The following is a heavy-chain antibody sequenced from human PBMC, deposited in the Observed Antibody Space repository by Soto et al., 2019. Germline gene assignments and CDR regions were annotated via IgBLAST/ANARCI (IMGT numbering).Heavy chain of an antibody. CDR2: ISYDGSNK. V-gene: IGHV3-30*18. J-gene: IGHJ3*02. Sequence: VQLVESGGGVVQPGRSLRLSCAASGFTFSSYGMHWVRQAPGKGLEWVAVISYDGSNKYYADSVKGRFTISRDNSKNTLYLQMNSLRAEDTAVYYCAKDLRVGALFSAFDIWGQGTMVTVSS. CDR3: AKDLRVGALFSAFDI. CDR1: GFTFSSYG. D-gene: IGHD3-9*01.